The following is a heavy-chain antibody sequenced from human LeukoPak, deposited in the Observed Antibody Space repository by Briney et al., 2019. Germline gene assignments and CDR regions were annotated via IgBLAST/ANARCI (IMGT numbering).Heavy chain of an antibody. J-gene: IGHJ6*03. Sequence: GSLRLSCAASGFTFTTYGMIWVRQAPGKRLGWVLGISGSGSNTYYADSAKGRFTSSRDYSKRTVYLQMNSLRAEDTAVYYCAKNGEPHYYMDVLGKGTTVTVSS. CDR2: ISGSGSNT. CDR3: AKNGEPHYYMDV. D-gene: IGHD1-14*01. V-gene: IGHV3-23*01. CDR1: GFTFTTYG.